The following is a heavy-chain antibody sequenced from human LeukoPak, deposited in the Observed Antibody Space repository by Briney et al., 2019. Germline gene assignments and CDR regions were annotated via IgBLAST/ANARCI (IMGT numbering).Heavy chain of an antibody. Sequence: SETLSLTCTVSGGSISSYYWSWIRQSPGKGLEWIGYIYYSGTTKYNPSLQSRVTITLDTSKNQFSLKLSSVTAADTAVFYCAGLVAGNYFDYWGQGTLVTVSS. V-gene: IGHV4-59*08. D-gene: IGHD6-19*01. J-gene: IGHJ4*02. CDR1: GGSISSYY. CDR3: AGLVAGNYFDY. CDR2: IYYSGTT.